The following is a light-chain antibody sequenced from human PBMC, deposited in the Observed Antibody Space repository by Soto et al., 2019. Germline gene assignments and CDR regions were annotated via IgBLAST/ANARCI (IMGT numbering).Light chain of an antibody. CDR2: DAS. CDR3: QHRSNWPPLT. CDR1: QSVSSY. V-gene: IGKV3-11*01. J-gene: IGKJ3*01. Sequence: EIVLTQSPATLSLSPGERATLSCRASQSVSSYLAWYQQKPGQAPRRLIYDASNRATGIPARFSGSGSGTDFNLTISSLEPEDFAVYYCQHRSNWPPLTFGPGTKVDIK.